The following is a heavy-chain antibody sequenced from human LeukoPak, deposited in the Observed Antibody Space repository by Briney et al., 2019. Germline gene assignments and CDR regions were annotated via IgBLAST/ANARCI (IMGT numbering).Heavy chain of an antibody. CDR1: GVTFDDYA. D-gene: IGHD3-22*01. CDR3: AKDIRYYYDSSGYYYDY. Sequence: GGSLRLSCAASGVTFDDYAMHWVRQAQGKGLEWVWLISGDGGSTDYADVVKGGFTISRDNSKNSLYLQMNSLRTEDTAFYYCAKDIRYYYDSSGYYYDYWGQGTLVTVSS. J-gene: IGHJ4*02. V-gene: IGHV3-43*02. CDR2: ISGDGGST.